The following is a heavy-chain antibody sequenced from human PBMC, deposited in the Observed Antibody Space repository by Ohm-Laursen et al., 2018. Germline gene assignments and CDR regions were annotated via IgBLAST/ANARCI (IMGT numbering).Heavy chain of an antibody. D-gene: IGHD4-11*01. CDR3: ARSTVTTWYYYYGMDV. V-gene: IGHV1-69*13. J-gene: IGHJ6*02. CDR2: IIPIFGTA. CDR1: GGTFSSYA. Sequence: ASVKVSCKASGGTFSSYAISWVRQAPGQGLEWMGGIIPIFGTANYAQKFQGRVTITADESTSTAYMELSSLRSEDTAVYYCARSTVTTWYYYYGMDVWGQGTTVTVSS.